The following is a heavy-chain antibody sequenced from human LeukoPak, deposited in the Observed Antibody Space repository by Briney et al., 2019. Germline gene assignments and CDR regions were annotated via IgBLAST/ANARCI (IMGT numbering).Heavy chain of an antibody. D-gene: IGHD4-17*01. CDR3: GKDPTGDYVGAFDF. CDR2: IRGTGGTT. V-gene: IGHV3-23*01. CDR1: GFTFSDYA. J-gene: IGHJ3*01. Sequence: GGSLRLSCAASGFTFSDYALIWVRQAPGKGLEWISAIRGTGGTTYYADSVKGRCTISRDNSRNTVYLQMNSLRAEDTALYFCGKDPTGDYVGAFDFWGPGTMVTVSS.